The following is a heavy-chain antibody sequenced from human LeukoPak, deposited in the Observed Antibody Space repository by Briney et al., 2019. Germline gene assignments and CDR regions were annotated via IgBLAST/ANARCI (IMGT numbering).Heavy chain of an antibody. D-gene: IGHD3-9*01. Sequence: KPGGSLRLSCAASGFTFTNFAMTWVRQAPGKGLEWVSAISNSGVNTYPADSVKSRFTNTRDNSKNTLYLQMNSLRAEDTAVYYWAKAVKRCDILTGFDYWGQGTLVTVSS. CDR1: GFTFTNFA. J-gene: IGHJ4*02. CDR3: AKAVKRCDILTGFDY. CDR2: ISNSGVNT. V-gene: IGHV3-23*01.